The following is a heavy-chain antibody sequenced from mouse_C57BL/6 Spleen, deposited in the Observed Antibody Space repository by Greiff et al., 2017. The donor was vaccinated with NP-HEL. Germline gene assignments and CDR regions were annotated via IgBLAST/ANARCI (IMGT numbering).Heavy chain of an antibody. CDR3: ARNLRNLLPSMDY. Sequence: VQVVESGPGLVQPSQSLSITCTVSGFSLTSYGVHWVRQSPGKGLEWLGVIWSGGSTDYNAAFISRLSISKDNSKSQVFFKMNSLQADDTAIYYCARNLRNLLPSMDYWGQGTSVTVSS. J-gene: IGHJ4*01. CDR2: IWSGGST. CDR1: GFSLTSYG. D-gene: IGHD1-1*01. V-gene: IGHV2-2*01.